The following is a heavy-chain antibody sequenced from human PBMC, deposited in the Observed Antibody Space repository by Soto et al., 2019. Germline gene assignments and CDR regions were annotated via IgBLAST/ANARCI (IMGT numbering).Heavy chain of an antibody. CDR3: ARDREYYYDSSGNYYYHYGLDV. V-gene: IGHV1-18*04. CDR2: ISGYNGNT. Sequence: QVQLVESGAEVKKPGASVKVSCKASGYTFTDYGISWVRQAPGQGLEWMGWISGYNGNTKYAQKLQGRVTMTTDTPTTTAYMELRSLRSDDTAVYYCARDREYYYDSSGNYYYHYGLDVWGQGTTVTVS. D-gene: IGHD3-22*01. CDR1: GYTFTDYG. J-gene: IGHJ6*02.